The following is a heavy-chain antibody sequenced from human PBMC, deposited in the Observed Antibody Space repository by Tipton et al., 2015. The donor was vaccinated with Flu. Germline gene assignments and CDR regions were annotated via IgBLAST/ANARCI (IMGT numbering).Heavy chain of an antibody. CDR2: IYYSGST. V-gene: IGHV4-39*01. D-gene: IGHD2-15*01. CDR3: ATKEVSYCSGGSCYSYHFDY. Sequence: TLSLTCTVSGGSISSSSYYWGWIRQPPGKGLEWIGSIYYSGSTYYNPSLKSRVTISVDTSKNQFSLKLSSVTAADTAVYYCATKEVSYCSGGSCYSYHFDYWGQGTLVTVSS. J-gene: IGHJ4*02. CDR1: GGSISSSSYY.